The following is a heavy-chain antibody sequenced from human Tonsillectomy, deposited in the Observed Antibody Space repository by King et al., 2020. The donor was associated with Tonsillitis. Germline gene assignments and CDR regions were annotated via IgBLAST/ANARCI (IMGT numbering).Heavy chain of an antibody. CDR2: FDPAGGGT. Sequence: QLVQSGAEVKKPGASVKISCQASGYTFSSYYMHWVRQAPGQGLEWMGVFDPAGGGTVYAQKFQGRLIMTKDTSTSTVYMELSNLGFEDTAVYYCARAGTGWAYNWLDPWGQGTLVTVSS. CDR1: GYTFSSYY. J-gene: IGHJ5*02. CDR3: ARAGTGWAYNWLDP. D-gene: IGHD6-19*01. V-gene: IGHV1-46*01.